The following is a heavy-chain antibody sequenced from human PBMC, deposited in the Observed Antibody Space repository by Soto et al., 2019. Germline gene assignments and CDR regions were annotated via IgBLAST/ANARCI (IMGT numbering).Heavy chain of an antibody. CDR1: GGSISSYY. D-gene: IGHD3-22*01. J-gene: IGHJ3*02. V-gene: IGHV4-59*01. CDR2: IYYSGST. Sequence: PSETLSLTCTVSGGSISSYYWSWIRQPPGKGLEWIGYIYYSGSTNYNPSLKSRVTISVDTSKNQFSLKLGSVTAADTAVYYCARRRPNYYDSSGYYPKGAFDIWGQGTMVTVSS. CDR3: ARRRPNYYDSSGYYPKGAFDI.